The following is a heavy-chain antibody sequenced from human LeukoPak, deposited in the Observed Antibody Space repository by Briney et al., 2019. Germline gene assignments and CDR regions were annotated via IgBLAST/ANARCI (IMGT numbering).Heavy chain of an antibody. D-gene: IGHD3-10*01. CDR2: ISYDGSNK. Sequence: RSLRLSCAASGFTFSSYCMHWVRQAPGKGLEGVAVISYDGSNKYYAASVKGRCTISRDNSKNTLYLQMNSLRAEDTAVYYCAKGTLLYGSGSYFLDYWGQGTLVTVSS. CDR3: AKGTLLYGSGSYFLDY. CDR1: GFTFSSYC. V-gene: IGHV3-30*18. J-gene: IGHJ4*02.